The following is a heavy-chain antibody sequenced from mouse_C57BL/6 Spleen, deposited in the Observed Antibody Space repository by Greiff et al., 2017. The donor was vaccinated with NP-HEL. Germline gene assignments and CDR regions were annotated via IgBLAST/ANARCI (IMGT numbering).Heavy chain of an antibody. D-gene: IGHD3-2*02. CDR2: ISDGGSYT. CDR3: ARDGTQATGNFDY. J-gene: IGHJ2*01. CDR1: GFTFSSYA. V-gene: IGHV5-4*01. Sequence: EVNLVESGGGLVKPGGSLKLSCAASGFTFSSYAMSWVRQTPEKRLEWVATISDGGSYTYYPDNVKGRFTISRDNAKNNLYLQMSHLKSEDTAMYYCARDGTQATGNFDYWGQGTTLTVSS.